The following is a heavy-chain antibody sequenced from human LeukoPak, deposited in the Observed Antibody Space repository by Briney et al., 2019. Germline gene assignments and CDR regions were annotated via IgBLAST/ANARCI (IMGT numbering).Heavy chain of an antibody. V-gene: IGHV3-15*07. CDR1: GFTFSSTW. D-gene: IGHD5-12*01. CDR2: IKSENDGGAT. Sequence: RGSLRLSCAASGFTFSSTWMNWVRQAPGKGLEWVGRIKSENDGGATDYAAPVQDRFTISRDDSQATLYLQMNSLKTEDTAVYYCTTGGSVIVAGTRAFDIWGQGTMVTVSS. J-gene: IGHJ3*02. CDR3: TTGGSVIVAGTRAFDI.